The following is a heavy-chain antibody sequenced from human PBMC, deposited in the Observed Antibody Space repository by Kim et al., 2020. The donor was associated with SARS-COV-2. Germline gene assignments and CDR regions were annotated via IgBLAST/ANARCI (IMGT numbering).Heavy chain of an antibody. CDR1: GFTFSSYW. J-gene: IGHJ5*02. CDR2: INSDGSST. V-gene: IGHV3-74*01. D-gene: IGHD3-10*01. Sequence: GGSLRLSCAASGFTFSSYWMHWVRQAPGKGLVWVSRINSDGSSTSYADSVKGRFTISRDNAKNTLYLQMNSLRAEDTAVYYCARLGRRGFGTGWFDPWGQGTLVTVSS. CDR3: ARLGRRGFGTGWFDP.